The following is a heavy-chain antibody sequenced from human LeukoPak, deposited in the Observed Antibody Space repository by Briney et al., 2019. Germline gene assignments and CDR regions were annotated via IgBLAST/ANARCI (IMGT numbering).Heavy chain of an antibody. J-gene: IGHJ6*03. CDR2: INPNSGDT. Sequence: ASVKVSCKASGYTFTGYNMHWVPQAPGQGPEWMGWINPNSGDTNYAQKFQGRVTMTRDTSISTAYMKLSRLRSDDTAVYYCARRGFGFIYGSNYYFMDVWGKGTTVTVSS. CDR3: ARRGFGFIYGSNYYFMDV. CDR1: GYTFTGYN. D-gene: IGHD5-18*01. V-gene: IGHV1-2*02.